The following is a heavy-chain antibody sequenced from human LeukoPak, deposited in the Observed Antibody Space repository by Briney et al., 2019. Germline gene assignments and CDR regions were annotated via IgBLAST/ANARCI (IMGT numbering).Heavy chain of an antibody. V-gene: IGHV3-23*01. CDR2: ISGSGGST. Sequence: PGGSLRLSCAASGFTFSSYGMSWVRQAPGKGLEWVSAISGSGGSTYYADSVKGRFTISRDNSKNTLYLQMNSLRAEDTAVYYCAKDRRLAAAGLLDYWGQGTLVTVSS. J-gene: IGHJ4*02. CDR3: AKDRRLAAAGLLDY. CDR1: GFTFSSYG. D-gene: IGHD6-13*01.